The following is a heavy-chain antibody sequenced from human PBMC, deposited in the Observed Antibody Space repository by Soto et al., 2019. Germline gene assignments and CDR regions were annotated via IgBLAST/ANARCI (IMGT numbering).Heavy chain of an antibody. J-gene: IGHJ5*02. V-gene: IGHV3-23*01. Sequence: EVQLLESGGGSVQPGKSLRLSCAASGFTFSSYAMSWVRQAPVKGLEWVSVIIGSGGSTYYADYVKGLFTISRDNSKKVLYLQINNLRAEDTALYYCVRGLAERRSAYYRYNWFDPWGQGTLVTVFS. CDR3: VRGLAERRSAYYRYNWFDP. CDR1: GFTFSSYA. CDR2: IIGSGGST. D-gene: IGHD3-3*01.